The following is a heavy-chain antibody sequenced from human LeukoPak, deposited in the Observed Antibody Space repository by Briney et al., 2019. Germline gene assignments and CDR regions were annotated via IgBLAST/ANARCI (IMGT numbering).Heavy chain of an antibody. V-gene: IGHV3-30*18. CDR2: ISYDGSNK. J-gene: IGHJ3*02. Sequence: GGSLRLSFAASGFTFSRYWMHWVRQAPGKGLEWVAVISYDGSNKYYADSVKGRFTISRDNSKNTLYLQMNSLRAEDTAVYYCAKDLYSSSWYRGFGAFDIWGQGTMVTVSS. D-gene: IGHD6-13*01. CDR1: GFTFSRYW. CDR3: AKDLYSSSWYRGFGAFDI.